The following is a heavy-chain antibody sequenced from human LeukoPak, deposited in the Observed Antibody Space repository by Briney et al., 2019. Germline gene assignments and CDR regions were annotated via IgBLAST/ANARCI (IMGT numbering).Heavy chain of an antibody. V-gene: IGHV3-23*01. J-gene: IGHJ4*02. Sequence: GGSLTLSCAASVFSFSSDSMRWVRHAPWKGLEWVSAISGSGGSTYYADSVKGRFTISRDNSKNTLYLQMNSLRAEDTAVYYCAKSRRGWPTYFDYWGQGTLVTVSS. D-gene: IGHD6-19*01. CDR3: AKSRRGWPTYFDY. CDR2: ISGSGGST. CDR1: VFSFSSDS.